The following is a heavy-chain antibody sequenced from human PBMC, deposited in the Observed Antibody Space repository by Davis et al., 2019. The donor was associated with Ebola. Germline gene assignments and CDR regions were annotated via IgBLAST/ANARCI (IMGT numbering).Heavy chain of an antibody. D-gene: IGHD5-18*01. CDR1: GYTFTSYG. V-gene: IGHV1-18*01. CDR2: ISGYNGNT. J-gene: IGHJ4*02. Sequence: ASVKVSCKASGYTFTSYGISWVRQAPGQGLEWMGWISGYNGNTNYVENLQGRVTITADESTSTTYMELSSLRSEDTAVYYCARSVDTATPFGGCDYWGQGTLVTVSS. CDR3: ARSVDTATPFGGCDY.